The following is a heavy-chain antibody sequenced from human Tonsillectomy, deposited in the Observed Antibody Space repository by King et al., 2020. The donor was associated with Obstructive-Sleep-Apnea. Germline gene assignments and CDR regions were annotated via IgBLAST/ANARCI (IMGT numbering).Heavy chain of an antibody. CDR1: GFTVSSTY. V-gene: IGHV3-66*01. CDR2: LYSGGAT. D-gene: IGHD5-18*01. Sequence: QLVESGGGLVQPGGSLRLSCAVSGFTVSSTYMSWFRQAPGKGLEWVSTLYSGGATDYADSVKGRFTISRDTSKNTLYLQMNSLRAEDTAVYFCARGLGYSYGYSFDYWGQGTLVTVSS. CDR3: ARGLGYSYGYSFDY. J-gene: IGHJ4*02.